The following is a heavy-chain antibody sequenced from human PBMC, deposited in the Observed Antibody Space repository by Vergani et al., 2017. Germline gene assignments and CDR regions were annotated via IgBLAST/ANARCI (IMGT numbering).Heavy chain of an antibody. J-gene: IGHJ4*02. Sequence: QVQLVQSGAEVKKPGSSVKVSCKASAGTFSSYAISWVRQAPGQGLEWMGEIIPIFGTANYAQKFQGRVTITADESTSTSYIELSSLRSEHTAVYYCARGYCSSTSCFYFDNWGQGTLGTVSA. D-gene: IGHD2-2*01. CDR2: IIPIFGTA. V-gene: IGHV1-69*12. CDR3: ARGYCSSTSCFYFDN. CDR1: AGTFSSYA.